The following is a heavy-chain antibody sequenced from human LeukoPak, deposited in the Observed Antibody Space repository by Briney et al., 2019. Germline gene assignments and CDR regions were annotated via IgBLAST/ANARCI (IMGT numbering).Heavy chain of an antibody. CDR1: GYTLTNYN. CDR3: AREFGHCSGDNCFYFFDS. J-gene: IGHJ4*02. Sequence: ASVKVSCKASGYTLTNYNISWVRQAPGHALQWMGWINTDKGHTNFVPKFQGRVTVTTDTSTNTAYMELRRLRSDDTAVYYCAREFGHCSGDNCFYFFDSWGQGSLVTVSS. D-gene: IGHD2-15*01. V-gene: IGHV1-18*01. CDR2: INTDKGHT.